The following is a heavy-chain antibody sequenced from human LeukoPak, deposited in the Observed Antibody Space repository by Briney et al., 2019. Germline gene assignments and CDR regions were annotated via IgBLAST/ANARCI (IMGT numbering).Heavy chain of an antibody. CDR3: XRPATSAGGRIYYFDH. CDR1: GFTFSFYW. CDR2: LKRDESEK. D-gene: IGHD6-19*01. Sequence: GGSLRLSCAASGFTFSFYWMSWVRQAPGKGLEWVATLKRDESEKYYVDSVKGRFTISRDNAKNSLYLQMKSLRAEDTAVYYCXRPATSAGGRIYYFDHWGQGTLVTVSS. V-gene: IGHV3-7*01. J-gene: IGHJ4*02.